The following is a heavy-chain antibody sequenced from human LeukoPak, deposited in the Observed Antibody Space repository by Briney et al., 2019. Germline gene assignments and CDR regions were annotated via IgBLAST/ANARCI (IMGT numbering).Heavy chain of an antibody. V-gene: IGHV1-2*02. CDR1: GYSFGDYL. D-gene: IGHD1-26*01. CDR2: NSPDSGGT. CDR3: GTFTSVAGAPPDH. Sequence: ASVKVSCKVSGYSFGDYLIHWVRQAPGQGFEWMGWNSPDSGGTHYAQRFQGRVFMTRDRSRNTADMELSRLTFDDTAIYYCGTFTSVAGAPPDHWGPGTLVSVSS. J-gene: IGHJ4*02.